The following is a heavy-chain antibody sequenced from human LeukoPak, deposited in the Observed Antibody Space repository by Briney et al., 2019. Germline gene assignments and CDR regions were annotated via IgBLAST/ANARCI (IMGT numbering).Heavy chain of an antibody. Sequence: GGSLRLSRAASGFTLSRKYMSWVRQAPGKGLEWVSIIYAGGDIYYADSVKGRFTISRDNSRNTLYLQINTLRPEDTAVYSCARVVAAGRDWYFDLWGRGTLVTVSS. V-gene: IGHV3-66*02. J-gene: IGHJ2*01. D-gene: IGHD5-12*01. CDR1: GFTLSRKY. CDR3: ARVVAAGRDWYFDL. CDR2: IYAGGDI.